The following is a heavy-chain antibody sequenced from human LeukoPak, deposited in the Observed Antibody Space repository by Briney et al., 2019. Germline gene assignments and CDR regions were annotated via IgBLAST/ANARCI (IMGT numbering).Heavy chain of an antibody. Sequence: PSETLSLTCAVYGGSFSGYYWSWIRQPPGKGLEWIGEINHSGSTNYNPSLKSRVTISVDTSKNQFSLKLSSVTAADTAVYYCARGIAAAGSYYMDVWGKGTTVTVSS. V-gene: IGHV4-34*01. CDR2: INHSGST. CDR3: ARGIAAAGSYYMDV. J-gene: IGHJ6*03. CDR1: GGSFSGYY. D-gene: IGHD6-13*01.